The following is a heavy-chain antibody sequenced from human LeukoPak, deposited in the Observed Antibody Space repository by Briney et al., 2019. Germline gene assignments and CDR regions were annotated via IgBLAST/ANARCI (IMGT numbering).Heavy chain of an antibody. D-gene: IGHD2-2*01. V-gene: IGHV1-46*01. J-gene: IGHJ4*02. CDR1: GYTFTSYY. CDR2: INPSGGST. CDR3: ARELWDCSSSSCKRVYRD. Sequence: ASVKVSCKASGYTFTSYYMHWVRQAPGQGLEWMGIINPSGGSTSYARKFQGRVTMTRDTSTSTVYMELSSLRSEDTAVYYCARELWDCSSSSCKRVYRDWVQVTLVTVFS.